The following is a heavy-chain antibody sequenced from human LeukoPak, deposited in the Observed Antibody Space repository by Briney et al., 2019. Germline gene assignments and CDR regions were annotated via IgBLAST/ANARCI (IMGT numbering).Heavy chain of an antibody. D-gene: IGHD3-3*01. CDR1: GGSCSGYY. CDR3: ARSYYADP. V-gene: IGHV4-34*01. CDR2: INHSGST. J-gene: IGHJ5*02. Sequence: PSKTLSLPCVVYGGSCSGYYWGWIGQSPGKGLEWIGEINHSGSTNYNPSLKSRVTISVDTSKNQFSLKLSSVTAADTAVYYCARSYYADPWGQGTLVTVSS.